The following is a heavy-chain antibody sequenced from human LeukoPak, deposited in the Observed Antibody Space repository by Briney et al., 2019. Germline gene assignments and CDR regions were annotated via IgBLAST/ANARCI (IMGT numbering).Heavy chain of an antibody. D-gene: IGHD4-17*01. Sequence: PGGSLRLSCAASGFTFSSYSMNWVRQAPGKGLEWVSYISSSSTIYYADSVKGRFTISRDNAKNSLYLQMNSLRDEDTAVYYCARDRDYAFDYWGQGTLVTVSS. V-gene: IGHV3-48*02. CDR1: GFTFSSYS. CDR3: ARDRDYAFDY. CDR2: ISSSSTI. J-gene: IGHJ4*02.